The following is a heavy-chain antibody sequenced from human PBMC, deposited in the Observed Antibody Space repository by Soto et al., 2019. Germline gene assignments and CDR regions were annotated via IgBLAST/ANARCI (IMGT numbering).Heavy chain of an antibody. CDR2: MNPNSGNT. Sequence: ASVNVSCKASGYTFTSYGISWVRQAPGQGLEWMGWMNPNSGNTGYAQKFQGRVTMTRNTSIRTAYIDLSSLSSDDTAVYYCARVMLGGHSDYWGQGTLVTVSS. CDR1: GYTFTSYG. D-gene: IGHD2-15*01. V-gene: IGHV1-8*02. CDR3: ARVMLGGHSDY. J-gene: IGHJ4*02.